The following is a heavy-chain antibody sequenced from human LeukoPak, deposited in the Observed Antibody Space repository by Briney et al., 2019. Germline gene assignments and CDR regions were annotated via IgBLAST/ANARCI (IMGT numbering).Heavy chain of an antibody. J-gene: IGHJ4*02. CDR2: MNPNSGNT. D-gene: IGHD1-26*01. Sequence: ASVKVSCKASGYTFTSYDINWVRQATGQGLEWMGWMNPNSGNTGYAQKFQGRVTMTRNTPISTAYMELSSLRPEDTAVYYCVKELWDANYYFDYWGQGTLVTVSS. CDR1: GYTFTSYD. CDR3: VKELWDANYYFDY. V-gene: IGHV1-8*01.